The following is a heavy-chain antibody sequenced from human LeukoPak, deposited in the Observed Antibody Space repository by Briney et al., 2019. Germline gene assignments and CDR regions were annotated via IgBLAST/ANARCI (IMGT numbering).Heavy chain of an antibody. D-gene: IGHD6-13*01. Sequence: GGSLRLSCAASRFTFCSYAMSWVRQAPGKGLEWVSTISGRGDSTYYADSVKGRFTISRDNSRNTLYLQMNTLRAEDTAVYYCAKAIAAPVWYFDLWGRGTLVTVSS. J-gene: IGHJ2*01. CDR1: RFTFCSYA. CDR2: ISGRGDST. V-gene: IGHV3-23*01. CDR3: AKAIAAPVWYFDL.